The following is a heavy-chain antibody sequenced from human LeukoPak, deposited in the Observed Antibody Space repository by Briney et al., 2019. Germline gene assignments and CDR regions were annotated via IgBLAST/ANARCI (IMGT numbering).Heavy chain of an antibody. D-gene: IGHD2-8*01. CDR2: ISYDGSNK. V-gene: IGHV3-30-3*01. J-gene: IGHJ4*02. CDR3: ARGTGNIALMVYACLDY. Sequence: PGGSLRLSCAASGFTFSSYAMHWVRQAPGKGLEWVAVISYDGSNKYYADSVKGRFTISRDNSKNTLYLQMNSLRAEDTAVYYCARGTGNIALMVYACLDYWGQGTLVTVSS. CDR1: GFTFSSYA.